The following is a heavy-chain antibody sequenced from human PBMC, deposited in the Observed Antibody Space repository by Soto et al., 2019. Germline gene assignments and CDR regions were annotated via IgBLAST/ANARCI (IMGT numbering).Heavy chain of an antibody. V-gene: IGHV1-69*08. D-gene: IGHD6-19*01. CDR1: RDTFSSYT. CDR2: SIPMLGLA. Sequence: QVQLVQSGAEVKKPGSSVKVSCKASRDTFSSYTISWVRQAPGQGLEWMGRSIPMLGLANSAQTFQGRVTMTADNATNTAYLELNSLSPEATAVYYCAGDLAVAPCDYWGQGTLVTVSS. J-gene: IGHJ4*02. CDR3: AGDLAVAPCDY.